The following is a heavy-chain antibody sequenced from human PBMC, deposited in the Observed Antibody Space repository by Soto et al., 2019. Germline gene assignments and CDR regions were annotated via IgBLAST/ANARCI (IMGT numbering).Heavy chain of an antibody. V-gene: IGHV1-18*01. CDR3: ARDRGELLWFGELLSKDYYYGMGV. Sequence: GASVKVSCKASGYTFTSYAISWVRQAPGQGLEWMGGISAYNGNTNYAQKLQGRVTMTTDTSTSTAYMELRSLRSDDTAVYYCARDRGELLWFGELLSKDYYYGMGVWGQGTTVTVSS. J-gene: IGHJ6*02. D-gene: IGHD3-10*01. CDR1: GYTFTSYA. CDR2: ISAYNGNT.